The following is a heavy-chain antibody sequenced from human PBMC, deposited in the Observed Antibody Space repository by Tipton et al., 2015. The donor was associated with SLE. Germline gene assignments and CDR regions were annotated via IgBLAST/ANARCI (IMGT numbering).Heavy chain of an antibody. D-gene: IGHD4-17*01. CDR1: GFTFSSYA. V-gene: IGHV3-23*03. CDR2: IYAGGDT. J-gene: IGHJ2*01. CDR3: ARRAVTNNWYFDL. Sequence: SLRLSCAASGFTFSSYAMGWVRQAPGKGLEWVSVIYAGGDTYYGDFVKGRFTISRDNSKNTLYLQLNGLRPEDTALYFCARRAVTNNWYFDLWGRGTLVTVSS.